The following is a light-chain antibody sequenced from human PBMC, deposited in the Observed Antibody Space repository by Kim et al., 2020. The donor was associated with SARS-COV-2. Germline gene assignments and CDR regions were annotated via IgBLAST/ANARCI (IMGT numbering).Light chain of an antibody. J-gene: IGKJ2*01. Sequence: LSDSVGDRVTITGRASQTIGTSLAWFQQKSGKAPKVLIYRASSLESGVPSRFSGSGSGTEFTLTISSLQPDDFATYYCHQYYSLSTFGQGTKLEI. CDR2: RAS. CDR1: QTIGTS. V-gene: IGKV1-5*03. CDR3: HQYYSLST.